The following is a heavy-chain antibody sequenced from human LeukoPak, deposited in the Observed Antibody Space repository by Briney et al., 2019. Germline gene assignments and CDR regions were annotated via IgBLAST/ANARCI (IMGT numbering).Heavy chain of an antibody. J-gene: IGHJ5*02. Sequence: PSETLSLTCTVSGGSISSSNWGRWGRQPPGKGLEWIGEIYHSGSTNYNPSLKSRVTISVDKSKHQFSLKLSSVTAAGTAVYYCARGVAAAGTDWFDPWGQGTLVTVSS. CDR2: IYHSGST. CDR1: GGSISSSNW. D-gene: IGHD6-13*01. V-gene: IGHV4-4*02. CDR3: ARGVAAAGTDWFDP.